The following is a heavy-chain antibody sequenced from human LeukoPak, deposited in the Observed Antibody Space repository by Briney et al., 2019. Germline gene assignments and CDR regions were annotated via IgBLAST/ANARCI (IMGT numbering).Heavy chain of an antibody. Sequence: TPSETLSLTCAVYGGSFSGYYWSWIRQPPGKGLEWIGEINHSGSTNYNPSLKSRVTISVDTSKNQFPLKLSSVTAADTAVYYCARPRSLLAARYFDYWGQGTLVTVSS. CDR2: INHSGST. V-gene: IGHV4-34*01. J-gene: IGHJ4*02. CDR3: ARPRSLLAARYFDY. D-gene: IGHD2-15*01. CDR1: GGSFSGYY.